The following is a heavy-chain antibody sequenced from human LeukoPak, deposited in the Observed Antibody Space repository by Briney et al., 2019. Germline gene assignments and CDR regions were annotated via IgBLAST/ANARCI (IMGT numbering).Heavy chain of an antibody. CDR2: IHYDGNT. CDR1: GGSISSSTYS. CDR3: ARHSLNNYGSYY. V-gene: IGHV4-39*01. D-gene: IGHD5-24*01. J-gene: IGHJ4*02. Sequence: SETLSLTCTVSGGSISSSTYSWTWIRQPPGKGLEWIGSIHYDGNTYYKPSLKSRVTISVDTSKIQFSLRLSSATAADKATYYCARHSLNNYGSYYWGQGTLVTVFS.